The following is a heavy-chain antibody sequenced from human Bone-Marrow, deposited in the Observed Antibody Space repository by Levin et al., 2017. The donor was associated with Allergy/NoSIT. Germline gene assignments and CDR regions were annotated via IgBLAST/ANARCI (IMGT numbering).Heavy chain of an antibody. J-gene: IGHJ6*02. CDR3: ARSGDYSSSSRELYYYYGMDV. Sequence: SVKVSCKASGGTFSSYAISWVRQAPGQGLEWMGGIIPIFGTANYAQKFQGRVTITADESTSTAYMELSSLRSEDTAVYYCARSGDYSSSSRELYYYYGMDVWGQGTTVTVSS. CDR1: GGTFSSYA. CDR2: IIPIFGTA. D-gene: IGHD6-6*01. V-gene: IGHV1-69*13.